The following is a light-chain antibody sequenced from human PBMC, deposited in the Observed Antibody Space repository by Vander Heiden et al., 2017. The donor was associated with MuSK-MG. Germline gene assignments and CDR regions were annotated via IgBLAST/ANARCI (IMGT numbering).Light chain of an antibody. CDR1: QSVSSN. Sequence: EIVMTQSPATLSVSPGERATLSCRASQSVSSNVAWYQQNPGKAPRLLIYGASTLATGVPARFSGSGSGTEFTLTISSLQSADFAVYYCQQYDNWPLTFGGGTKVEIK. V-gene: IGKV3-15*01. CDR2: GAS. J-gene: IGKJ4*01. CDR3: QQYDNWPLT.